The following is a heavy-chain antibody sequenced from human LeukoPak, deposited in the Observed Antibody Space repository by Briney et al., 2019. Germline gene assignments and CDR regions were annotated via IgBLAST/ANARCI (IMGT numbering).Heavy chain of an antibody. CDR1: GRSFSGFY. J-gene: IGHJ4*02. CDR2: INHSGSP. Sequence: PSETLSLTCAVFGRSFSGFYWSWIRQSPGKGLEWIGEINHSGSPDYNPSLKSRVTISVDTSKNQFSLKLTSVTAADTAVYYCTRGSRENYPATYYWGQGTLVTVSS. CDR3: TRGSRENYPATYY. V-gene: IGHV4-34*01. D-gene: IGHD1-7*01.